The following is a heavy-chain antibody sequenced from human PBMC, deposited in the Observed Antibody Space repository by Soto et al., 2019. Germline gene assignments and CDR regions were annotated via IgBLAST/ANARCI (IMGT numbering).Heavy chain of an antibody. CDR3: ARGRYGDY. CDR1: GYDFTTYG. Sequence: QVPLVQSGAEVKKPGASVKVSCKGSGYDFTTYGITWVRQAPGQGLEWMAWISAHNGNTDYAQKLQGRVTVTRDTSTSTAYMELRSLRSDDTAVYDCARGRYGDYWGQGALVTVSS. CDR2: ISAHNGNT. D-gene: IGHD1-1*01. V-gene: IGHV1-18*01. J-gene: IGHJ4*02.